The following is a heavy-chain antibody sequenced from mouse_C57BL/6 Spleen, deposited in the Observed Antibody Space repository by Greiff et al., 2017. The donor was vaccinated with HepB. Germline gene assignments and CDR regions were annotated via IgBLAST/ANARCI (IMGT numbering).Heavy chain of an antibody. V-gene: IGHV5-4*01. Sequence: DVMLVESGGGLVKPGGSLKLSCAASGFTFSSYAMSWVRQTPEKRLEWVATISDGGSYTYYPDNVKGRFTISRDNAKNNLYLQMSHLKSEDTAMYYCAREGFTYYYGSSSAWFAYWGQGTLVTVSA. D-gene: IGHD1-1*01. CDR1: GFTFSSYA. CDR2: ISDGGSYT. CDR3: AREGFTYYYGSSSAWFAY. J-gene: IGHJ3*01.